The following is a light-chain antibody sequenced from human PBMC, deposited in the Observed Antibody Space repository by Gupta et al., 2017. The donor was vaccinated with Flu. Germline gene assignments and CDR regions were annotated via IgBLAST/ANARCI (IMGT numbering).Light chain of an antibody. J-gene: IGLJ1*01. CDR2: VNS. V-gene: IGLV1-44*01. Sequence: VNISCSGSSSNIGSNNVNWYQQRPGTAPNLLIYVNSQRHSGGPARVSGSKSGTSASLAISGLQSEDEADYYCEAWDESRNGHYVFGTGTKVTDL. CDR1: SSNIGSNN. CDR3: EAWDESRNGHYV.